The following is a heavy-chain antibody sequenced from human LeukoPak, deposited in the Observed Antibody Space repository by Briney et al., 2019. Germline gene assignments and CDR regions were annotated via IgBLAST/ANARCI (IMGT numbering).Heavy chain of an antibody. CDR1: GGSFSGYY. Sequence: SETLSLTCAVYGGSFSGYYWSWIRQPPGKGLEWIGEINHSGSTNYNPPLKSRVTISVDTSKNQFSLKLSSVTAADTAVYYCASLYGDPVALWGQGTLVTVSS. CDR3: ASLYGDPVAL. D-gene: IGHD4-17*01. CDR2: INHSGST. J-gene: IGHJ5*02. V-gene: IGHV4-34*01.